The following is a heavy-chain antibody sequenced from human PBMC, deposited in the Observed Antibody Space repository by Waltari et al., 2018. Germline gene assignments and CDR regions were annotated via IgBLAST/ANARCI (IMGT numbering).Heavy chain of an antibody. CDR1: GFTFRYYG. J-gene: IGHJ4*02. Sequence: QVQLVESGGGEVQPGRSLRLSCAASGFTFRYYGMHWVRQAPGKGLDWVALISYDGSDISYADSVKARFTISRDNSKTTLYLQINGLRAEDTAVYYCAKDRIYGPYYTFDSWGQGTLVTVSS. D-gene: IGHD4-17*01. V-gene: IGHV3-30*18. CDR2: ISYDGSDI. CDR3: AKDRIYGPYYTFDS.